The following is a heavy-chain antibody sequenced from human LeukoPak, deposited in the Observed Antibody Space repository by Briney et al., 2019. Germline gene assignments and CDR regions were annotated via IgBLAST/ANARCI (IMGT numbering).Heavy chain of an antibody. CDR1: GYSISSGYY. CDR2: IYHSGST. Sequence: PSETLSLTCAVSGYSISSGYYWGWIRQPPGKGLEWIGSIYHSGSTYYNPSLKSRVTISVDTSKNQFSLKLSSVTAADTAVYYCARAVHDSSGYYPPDFDYWGQGTLVTVSS. D-gene: IGHD3-22*01. V-gene: IGHV4-38-2*01. J-gene: IGHJ4*02. CDR3: ARAVHDSSGYYPPDFDY.